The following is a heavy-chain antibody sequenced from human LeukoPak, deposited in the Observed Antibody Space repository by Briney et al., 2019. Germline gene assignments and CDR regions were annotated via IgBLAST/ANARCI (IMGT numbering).Heavy chain of an antibody. CDR2: INAGNGNT. J-gene: IGHJ4*02. D-gene: IGHD1-1*01. Sequence: ASVKLSCKASGYTFTSYAMHWVRQAPGQRLEWMGWINAGNGNTKYSQKFQGRVTITRDTSASTAYMELSSLRSEDTAVYYCAIRGATGTTFDYWGQGILVTVSS. CDR1: GYTFTSYA. V-gene: IGHV1-3*01. CDR3: AIRGATGTTFDY.